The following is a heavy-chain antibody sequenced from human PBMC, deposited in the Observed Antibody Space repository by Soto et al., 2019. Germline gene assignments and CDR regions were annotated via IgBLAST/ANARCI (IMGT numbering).Heavy chain of an antibody. CDR1: GYTFTSYY. D-gene: IGHD3-3*01. V-gene: IGHV1-46*03. J-gene: IGHJ4*02. Sequence: ASVKVSCKASGYTFTSYYMHWVRQAPGQGLEWMGIINPSGGSTNYAQKFQGRVTMTRDTSTSTVYMELSSLRSEDTAVYYCATDSYYYDFWSGYLYWGQGTLVTV. CDR2: INPSGGST. CDR3: ATDSYYYDFWSGYLY.